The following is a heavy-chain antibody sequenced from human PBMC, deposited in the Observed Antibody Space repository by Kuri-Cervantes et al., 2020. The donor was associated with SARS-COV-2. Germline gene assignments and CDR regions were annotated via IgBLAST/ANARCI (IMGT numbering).Heavy chain of an antibody. J-gene: IGHJ6*02. CDR1: GCTFSSYA. CDR3: ARELVESSSWPTYYYYFGMDV. V-gene: IGHV1-69*13. CDR2: IIPIFGTA. D-gene: IGHD6-13*01. Sequence: SVKVSCKASGCTFSSYAISWVRQAPGQGLEWMGGIIPIFGTANYAQKFQGRVTITADESTSTAYMELSSLRSEDTAVYYCARELVESSSWPTYYYYFGMDVWGQGTTVT.